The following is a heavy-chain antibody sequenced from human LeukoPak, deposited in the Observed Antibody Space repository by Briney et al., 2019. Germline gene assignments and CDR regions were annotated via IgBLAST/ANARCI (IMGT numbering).Heavy chain of an antibody. CDR2: IKQDGSEK. Sequence: GGSLRLSCAASGFIFRNYAMSWVRQAPGKGLEWVANIKQDGSEKYYVDSVKGRFTISRDNAKNSLYLQMNSLRAEDTAVYYCARDILSGMGAFDIWGQGTMVTVSS. CDR3: ARDILSGMGAFDI. V-gene: IGHV3-7*03. CDR1: GFIFRNYA. J-gene: IGHJ3*02. D-gene: IGHD3-16*02.